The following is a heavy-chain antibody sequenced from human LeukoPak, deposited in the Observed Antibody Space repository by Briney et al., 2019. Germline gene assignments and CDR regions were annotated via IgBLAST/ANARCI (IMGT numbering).Heavy chain of an antibody. CDR1: GGSFSGYY. CDR3: ARLYWSGGSCYLDS. D-gene: IGHD2-15*01. Sequence: SETLSLTCAVYGGSFSGYYWSWIRQPPGKGLEWIGSIYYSGSTYYNPSLKSRVTISVDTSGNQFSLKVTSVTAADTAVYYCARLYWSGGSCYLDSWGQGTLVTVSS. CDR2: IYYSGST. J-gene: IGHJ4*02. V-gene: IGHV4-34*01.